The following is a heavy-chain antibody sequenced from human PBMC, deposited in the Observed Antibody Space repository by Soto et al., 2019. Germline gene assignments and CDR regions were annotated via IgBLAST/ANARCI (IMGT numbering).Heavy chain of an antibody. CDR3: ARGGGSTKVDY. CDR2: TSNSGST. J-gene: IGHJ4*02. Sequence: QVQLQESGPGLVKPSQTLSLTCTVSGGSITSSGYYWSWIRQHPGEGLEWIGFTSNSGSTSYNPSRKSRVTLSVDTSSNQFSLNLKSVTAADTAVYYCARGGGSTKVDYWGQGTLVTVSP. D-gene: IGHD2-2*01. CDR1: GGSITSSGYY. V-gene: IGHV4-31*03.